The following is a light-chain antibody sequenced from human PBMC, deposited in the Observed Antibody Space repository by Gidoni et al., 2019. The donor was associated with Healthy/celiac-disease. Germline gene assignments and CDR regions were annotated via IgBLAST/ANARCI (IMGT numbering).Light chain of an antibody. CDR2: AAS. V-gene: IGKV1-39*01. CDR1: QSISSY. CDR3: QQSYSTPWT. Sequence: DNQMTHSPSSLSASVGDRVTITCRASQSISSYLNWYQQKPGKAPKLLIYAASSLQSGVPSRFSGSGSGTDFTLTISSLQPEDFATYYCQQSYSTPWTFGQGTKVEIK. J-gene: IGKJ1*01.